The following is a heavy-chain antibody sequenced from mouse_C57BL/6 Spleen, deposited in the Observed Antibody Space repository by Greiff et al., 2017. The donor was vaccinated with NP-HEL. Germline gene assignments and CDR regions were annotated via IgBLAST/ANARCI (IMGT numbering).Heavy chain of an antibody. Sequence: QVQLQQSGPELVKPGASVKISCKASGYAFSSSWMNWVKQRPGKGLEWIGRIYPGDGDTNYNGKFKGKATLTADKSSSTASMQLSSLTSEDSAVYFCARSRGIKEDSSGHYYAMDYWGQGTSVTVSS. CDR3: ARSRGIKEDSSGHYYAMDY. CDR2: IYPGDGDT. V-gene: IGHV1-82*01. D-gene: IGHD3-2*02. J-gene: IGHJ4*01. CDR1: GYAFSSSW.